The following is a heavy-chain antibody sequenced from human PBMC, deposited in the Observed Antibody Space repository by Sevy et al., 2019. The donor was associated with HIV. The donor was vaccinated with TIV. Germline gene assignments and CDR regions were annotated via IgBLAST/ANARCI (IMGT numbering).Heavy chain of an antibody. CDR1: GYTFTSYG. CDR2: ISAYNGNT. V-gene: IGHV1-18*01. D-gene: IGHD1-1*01. Sequence: ASVKVSCKASGYTFTSYGISWVRQAPGQGLEWMGWISAYNGNTNYAQKLQGRVTMTTDTSTSTAYMELRSLRSDDTAVYYCAVGGNRYNWNADYFDYWGQGTLVTVSS. CDR3: AVGGNRYNWNADYFDY. J-gene: IGHJ4*02.